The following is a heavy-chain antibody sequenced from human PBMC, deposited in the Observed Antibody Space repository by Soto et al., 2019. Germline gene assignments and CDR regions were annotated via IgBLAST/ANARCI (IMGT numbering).Heavy chain of an antibody. J-gene: IGHJ4*02. V-gene: IGHV3-23*01. CDR1: VCTFSSYA. D-gene: IGHD6-19*01. Sequence: EVQLLASGGGLVQPGGSLRLSCTASVCTFSSYAMNWVRQAPGQGLEWDSVISGSGGSTYYADSVKGRFTISRDNSKNTLYLQMNSLRAEDTAVYYCARRTSGWYFDYWGQGTLVTVSS. CDR3: ARRTSGWYFDY. CDR2: ISGSGGST.